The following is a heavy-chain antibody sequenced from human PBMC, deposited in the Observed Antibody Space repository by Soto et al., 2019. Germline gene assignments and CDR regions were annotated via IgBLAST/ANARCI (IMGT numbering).Heavy chain of an antibody. CDR2: INPNSGGT. CDR3: ARRLGGGGDYFYGMDA. J-gene: IGHJ6*02. CDR1: GYAFNEYY. D-gene: IGHD3-10*01. V-gene: IGHV1-2*02. Sequence: QVQLVQSGAEVKKPGASVKISCKTSGYAFNEYYIHWMRQVPGQGPEWMGWINPNSGGTKFAKKFQGVLSMTGDSSTSTSFMELTSLRSDDTAVYYCARRLGGGGDYFYGMDAWGQGTAVIVSS.